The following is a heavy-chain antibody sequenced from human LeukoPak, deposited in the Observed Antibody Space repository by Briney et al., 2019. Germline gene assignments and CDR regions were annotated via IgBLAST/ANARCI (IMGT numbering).Heavy chain of an antibody. CDR3: ARSKAVAGPIDY. CDR2: IYYSGST. D-gene: IGHD6-19*01. J-gene: IGHJ4*02. Sequence: SQTLSLTCTVSGGSISSGGYYWSWIRQHPGKGLEWIGYIYYSGSTYYNPSLKSRVTISVDTSKNQFSLKLSSVTAADTAVYYCARSKAVAGPIDYWGQGTLVTVSS. CDR1: GGSISSGGYY. V-gene: IGHV4-31*03.